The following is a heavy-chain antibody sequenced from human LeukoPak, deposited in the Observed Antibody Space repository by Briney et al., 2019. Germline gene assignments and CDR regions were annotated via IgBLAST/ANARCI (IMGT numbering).Heavy chain of an antibody. Sequence: PGGTLRLSCAASGFTFSSSAMSWVRQAPGKGLEWVSSISGSGDSTYYADSVKGRFTISRDNSKNTLYLQMNSLRAEDTAVYYCARAKPKNMVRGLIMRRESRYYFDYWGQGTLITVSS. D-gene: IGHD3-10*01. J-gene: IGHJ4*02. CDR3: ARAKPKNMVRGLIMRRESRYYFDY. CDR2: ISGSGDST. CDR1: GFTFSSSA. V-gene: IGHV3-23*01.